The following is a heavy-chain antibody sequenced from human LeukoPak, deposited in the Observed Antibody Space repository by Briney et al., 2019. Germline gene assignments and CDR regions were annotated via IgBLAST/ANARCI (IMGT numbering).Heavy chain of an antibody. CDR2: MNPNSGNT. V-gene: IGHV1-8*01. CDR3: ARGLRYLGDFDP. J-gene: IGHJ5*02. CDR1: GYTFTSYD. D-gene: IGHD1-1*01. Sequence: HWASVKVSCKASGYTFTSYDINWVRQATGQGLEWMGWMNPNSGNTGYAQKFQGRVTMTRNTSISTAYMELSSLRSEDTAVYYCARGLRYLGDFDPWGQGTLVTVSS.